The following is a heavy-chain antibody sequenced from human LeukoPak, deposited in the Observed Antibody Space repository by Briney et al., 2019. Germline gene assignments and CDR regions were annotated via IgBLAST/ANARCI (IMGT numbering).Heavy chain of an antibody. CDR2: IYYSGST. CDR1: GGSISSSSYR. D-gene: IGHD3-9*01. V-gene: IGHV4-39*01. CDR3: ARSGYFDRDLDY. Sequence: PSETLSLTCTVSGGSISSSSYRWGWIRQPPGKGLEWVGSIYYSGSTYYNPSLNSRVTISGDTSKNQFSLKLSSVTAADTAVYYCARSGYFDRDLDYWGQGTLVTVSS. J-gene: IGHJ4*02.